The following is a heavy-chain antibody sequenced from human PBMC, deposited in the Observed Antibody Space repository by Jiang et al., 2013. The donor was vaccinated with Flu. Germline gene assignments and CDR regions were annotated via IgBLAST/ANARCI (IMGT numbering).Heavy chain of an antibody. Sequence: PGLVKPSETLSLTCSVSGGSISSYYWSWVRQPPGKGLEWIGNVYYNGATKYNPSLKSRVTILVDTSKDQFSLRLKSVSAADTAVYFCARDGIFGEASDYWGQGILVTVSS. J-gene: IGHJ4*02. CDR2: VYYNGAT. CDR3: ARDGIFGEASDY. CDR1: GGSISSYY. D-gene: IGHD3-3*01. V-gene: IGHV4-59*01.